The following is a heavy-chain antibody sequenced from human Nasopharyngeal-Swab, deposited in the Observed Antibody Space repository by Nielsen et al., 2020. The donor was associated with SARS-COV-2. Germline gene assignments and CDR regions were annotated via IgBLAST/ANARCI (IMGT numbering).Heavy chain of an antibody. J-gene: IGHJ3*02. D-gene: IGHD6-19*01. Sequence: GESLKISCAASGFTFSTYTMSWVRQAPGKGLEWVSSISSSNSYIYYADSVKGRFTISRDNTKNSLYLQMNSLRAEDTAVYYCAGKPTYSSGWYGDAFDIWGQGTMVTVYS. CDR2: ISSSNSYI. V-gene: IGHV3-21*01. CDR1: GFTFSTYT. CDR3: AGKPTYSSGWYGDAFDI.